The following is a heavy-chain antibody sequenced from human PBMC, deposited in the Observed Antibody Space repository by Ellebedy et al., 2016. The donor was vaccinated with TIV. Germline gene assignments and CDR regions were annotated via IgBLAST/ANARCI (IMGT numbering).Heavy chain of an antibody. D-gene: IGHD1-1*01. V-gene: IGHV5-51*01. Sequence: PGGSLRLSCKGSGYRFTKLWIGWVRQRPGKGLEWMGIVYPDDSDARYSRSFQGQVSISADKSISTVYLQWKSLKASDTAIYYCARQGGGWERERRLDYWGQGTLVTVSS. CDR2: VYPDDSDA. J-gene: IGHJ4*02. CDR3: ARQGGGWERERRLDY. CDR1: GYRFTKLW.